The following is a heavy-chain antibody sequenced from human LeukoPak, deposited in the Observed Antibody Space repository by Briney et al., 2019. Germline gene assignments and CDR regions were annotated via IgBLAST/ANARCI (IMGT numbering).Heavy chain of an antibody. V-gene: IGHV4-59*01. Sequence: PSETLSLTCTVSDDSISSYYWSWIRQPPGKGLEWIGYIYYGENTNYNPSLKSRVTMSVDTSMNQFSLKLSSVTAADTAVYYCARVGGSNYYYYGMDVWGQGTTVTVSS. CDR1: DDSISSYY. CDR2: IYYGENT. CDR3: ARVGGSNYYYYGMDV. D-gene: IGHD2-15*01. J-gene: IGHJ6*02.